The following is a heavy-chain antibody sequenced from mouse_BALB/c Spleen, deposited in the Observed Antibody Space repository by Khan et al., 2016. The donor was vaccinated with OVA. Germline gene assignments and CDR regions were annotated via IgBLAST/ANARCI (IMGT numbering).Heavy chain of an antibody. Sequence: QVQLKQSGPGLVAPSQSLSITCTVSGFSLTSYGVNWVRQPPGKGLEWLGVIWGDGSTNYHSALTSRLSISKDNSKSQVFLKLNSLQTDDTAMYYGAKWVNSYYAMDYWGQGTSVTVSS. CDR3: AKWVNSYYAMDY. CDR2: IWGDGST. D-gene: IGHD1-3*01. CDR1: GFSLTSYG. V-gene: IGHV2-3*01. J-gene: IGHJ4*01.